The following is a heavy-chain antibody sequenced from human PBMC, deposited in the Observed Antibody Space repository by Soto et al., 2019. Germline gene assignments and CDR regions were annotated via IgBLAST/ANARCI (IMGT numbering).Heavy chain of an antibody. V-gene: IGHV4-59*01. Sequence: TLSXTCSVSGGSISSYYWSWIRQPPGKGLEWIGYIYYSGSTNYNPSLKSRVTISVDTSKNQFSLKVSSVTAADTAVYYCARRYGGNFDYWGQGTLVTVSS. D-gene: IGHD1-26*01. CDR3: ARRYGGNFDY. CDR2: IYYSGST. J-gene: IGHJ4*02. CDR1: GGSISSYY.